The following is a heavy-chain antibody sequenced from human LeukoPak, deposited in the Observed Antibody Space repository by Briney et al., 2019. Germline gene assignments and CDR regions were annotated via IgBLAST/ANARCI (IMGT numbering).Heavy chain of an antibody. CDR3: ARVHDSSGYYPAWDAFDI. D-gene: IGHD3-22*01. CDR1: GGTFSSYA. CDR2: IIPIFGTA. Sequence: ASVKVSCKASGGTFSSYAISWVRQAPGQGLEWMGGIIPIFGTANYAQKFQGRVTITADKSTSTAYMELSSLRSEDTAVYYCARVHDSSGYYPAWDAFDIWGQGTMVTVSS. J-gene: IGHJ3*02. V-gene: IGHV1-69*06.